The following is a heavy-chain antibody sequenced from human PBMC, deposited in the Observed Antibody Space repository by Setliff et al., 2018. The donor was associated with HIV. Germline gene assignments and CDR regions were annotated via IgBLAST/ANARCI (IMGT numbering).Heavy chain of an antibody. J-gene: IGHJ4*02. Sequence: PGGSLRLSCAASGFTFSHYSMIWVRQGPGKGLEWVSSVSSSSSYIYYADSVKGRFTISRDNAKNSLSLQMNSLRAEDTAVYYCAREGARCTSVRCYTPDYWGQGTLVTVSS. CDR3: AREGARCTSVRCYTPDY. D-gene: IGHD2-2*02. CDR1: GFTFSHYS. CDR2: VSSSSSYI. V-gene: IGHV3-21*01.